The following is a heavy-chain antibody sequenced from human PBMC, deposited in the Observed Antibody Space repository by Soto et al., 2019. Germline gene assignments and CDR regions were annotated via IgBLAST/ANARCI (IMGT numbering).Heavy chain of an antibody. CDR3: ARDTLTYYYDSSGYCYFDY. CDR2: ISSSGSTI. V-gene: IGHV3-48*03. D-gene: IGHD3-22*01. Sequence: GGSLRLSCAASGFTFSSYEMNWVRQAPGKGLEWVSYISSSGSTIYYADSVKGRFTISRDNAKNSLYLQMNSLRAEDTAVYYCARDTLTYYYDSSGYCYFDYWGQGTLVTVSS. J-gene: IGHJ4*02. CDR1: GFTFSSYE.